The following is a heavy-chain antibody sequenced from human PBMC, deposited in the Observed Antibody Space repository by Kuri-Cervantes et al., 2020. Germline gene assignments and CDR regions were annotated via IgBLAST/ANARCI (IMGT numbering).Heavy chain of an antibody. J-gene: IGHJ4*02. CDR1: GYTFTSYD. Sequence: ASVKVSCKASGYTFTSYDINWVRQATGQGLEWMGWMNPNSGNTNYAQKFQGRVTMTRDTSISTAYMELSRLRSDDTAVYYCARVPTSSGWYSSSPRYYFDYWGQGTLVTVSS. D-gene: IGHD6-19*01. CDR3: ARVPTSSGWYSSSPRYYFDY. CDR2: MNPNSGNT. V-gene: IGHV1-8*01.